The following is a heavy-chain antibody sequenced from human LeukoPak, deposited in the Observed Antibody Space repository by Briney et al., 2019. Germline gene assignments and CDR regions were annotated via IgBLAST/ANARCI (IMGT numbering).Heavy chain of an antibody. CDR2: ISYDGSNK. CDR3: AKLWFAEAFDI. CDR1: GFTFSSYA. J-gene: IGHJ3*02. D-gene: IGHD5-18*01. Sequence: GGSLRLSCAASGFTFSSYAMHWVRQAPGKGLEWVAVISYDGSNKYYADSVKGRFTISRDNSKNTLYLQMNSLRAEDTAVYCCAKLWFAEAFDIWGQGTMVTVSS. V-gene: IGHV3-30-3*01.